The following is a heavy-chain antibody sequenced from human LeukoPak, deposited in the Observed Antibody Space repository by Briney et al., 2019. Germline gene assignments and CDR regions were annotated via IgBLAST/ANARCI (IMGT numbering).Heavy chain of an antibody. CDR1: GFTFDDYG. CDR2: INWNGGST. D-gene: IGHD5-12*01. Sequence: RPGGSLRLSCAASGFTFDDYGMSWVRQAPGKGLEWVSGINWNGGSTGYADSAKGRFTISRDNAKNSLYLQMNSLRAEDTALYHCARGQGYSGYDWAGYYYYMDVWGKGTTVTVSS. V-gene: IGHV3-20*01. J-gene: IGHJ6*03. CDR3: ARGQGYSGYDWAGYYYYMDV.